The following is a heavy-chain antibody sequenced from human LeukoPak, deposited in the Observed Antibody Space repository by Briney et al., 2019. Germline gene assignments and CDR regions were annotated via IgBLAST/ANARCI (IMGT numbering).Heavy chain of an antibody. V-gene: IGHV5-51*01. D-gene: IGHD6-19*01. Sequence: GESLKISCKGSGYTFTNYWIGWVRQMPGKGLEWMGIIYPGDSDTRHSPSFQGQVTISADKSISTAYLQWSSLKASDTAMYYCARPGSGWYKNYDYWGQGTLVTVSS. CDR2: IYPGDSDT. CDR3: ARPGSGWYKNYDY. CDR1: GYTFTNYW. J-gene: IGHJ4*02.